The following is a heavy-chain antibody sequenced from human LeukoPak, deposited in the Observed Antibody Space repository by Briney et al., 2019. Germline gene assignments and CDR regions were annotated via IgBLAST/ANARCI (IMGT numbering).Heavy chain of an antibody. V-gene: IGHV4-59*08. CDR1: GGSISSYY. CDR3: ARSPYYYDSSGYDDAFDI. Sequence: PSETLSLTCTVSGGSISSYYWSWIRQPPGKGLEWIGYIYYSGSTNYNPSLKSRVTISVDTSKNQFSLKLSSVTAADTAVYYCARSPYYYDSSGYDDAFDIWGRGTMVTVSS. CDR2: IYYSGST. J-gene: IGHJ3*02. D-gene: IGHD3-22*01.